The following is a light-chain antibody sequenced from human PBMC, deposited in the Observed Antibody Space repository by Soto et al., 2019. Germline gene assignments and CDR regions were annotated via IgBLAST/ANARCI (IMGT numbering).Light chain of an antibody. CDR3: QQYGSSGT. CDR2: GAS. CDR1: QSVSNNY. J-gene: IGKJ1*01. Sequence: EIVLTQSPGTLSLSPWERATLSSRASQSVSNNYLAWYQQKPGQAPRLLIYGASNRATGIPDRFSGSGSGTDFTLTISRLEPEGFAVYYCQQYGSSGTFGQGTKVDIK. V-gene: IGKV3-20*01.